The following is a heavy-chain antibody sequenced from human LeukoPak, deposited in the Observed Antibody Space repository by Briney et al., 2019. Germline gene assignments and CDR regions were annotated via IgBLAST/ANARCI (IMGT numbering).Heavy chain of an antibody. V-gene: IGHV3-30-3*01. CDR1: GFTFSSYA. D-gene: IGHD1-14*01. Sequence: GRSLRLSCAASGFTFSSYAMPWVRQAPGKGLEWVAVISYDGSYKYYADSVKGRFTMSRDNSKNTVYLQMNSVRVDDTAVYHCARAAGTTTGGMDVWGQGTTVNVCS. CDR3: ARAAGTTTGGMDV. CDR2: ISYDGSYK. J-gene: IGHJ6*02.